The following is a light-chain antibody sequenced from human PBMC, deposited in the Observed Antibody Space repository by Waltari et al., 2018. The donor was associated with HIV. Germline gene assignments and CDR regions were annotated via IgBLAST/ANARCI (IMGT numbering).Light chain of an antibody. CDR2: WAS. V-gene: IGKV4-1*01. CDR3: QQYGSTPRT. Sequence: DIVVTQSPDSLAVSLGEGATINCWSSQSLLYSHNNKQSLAWYQQKPGQPPKLLFSWASTRESGVPDRFSASGSGTDFTLTISSLKAEDVAVYYCQQYGSTPRTFGQGTRLEIK. CDR1: QSLLYSHNNKQS. J-gene: IGKJ2*01.